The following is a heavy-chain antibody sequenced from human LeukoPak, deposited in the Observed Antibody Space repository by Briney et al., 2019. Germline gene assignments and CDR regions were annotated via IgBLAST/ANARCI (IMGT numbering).Heavy chain of an antibody. D-gene: IGHD1-26*01. J-gene: IGHJ6*03. Sequence: GGSLRLSCAASGFTFSSYAMSWVRQAPGKGLEWVSAISGSGGSTYYADSVKGRFTISRDNSKNTLYLQMNSLRAEDTAVYYCASHPRGATGAGDYYYYMDVWGKGTTVTVSS. CDR3: ASHPRGATGAGDYYYYMDV. CDR1: GFTFSSYA. CDR2: ISGSGGST. V-gene: IGHV3-23*01.